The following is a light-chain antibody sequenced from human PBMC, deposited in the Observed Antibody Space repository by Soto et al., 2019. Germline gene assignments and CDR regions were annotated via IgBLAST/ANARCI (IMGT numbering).Light chain of an antibody. CDR3: QAWDSRVVV. V-gene: IGLV3-1*01. J-gene: IGLJ2*01. CDR2: EDI. Sequence: SSELTQPPSVSVSPGQTASIPCSGDKLGDKYVCGYQQKPGQSPVLLIYEDIKRPSGIPERFSGSNSGNTATLAISGTQATDEADYYCQAWDSRVVVFGGGTKLTVL. CDR1: KLGDKY.